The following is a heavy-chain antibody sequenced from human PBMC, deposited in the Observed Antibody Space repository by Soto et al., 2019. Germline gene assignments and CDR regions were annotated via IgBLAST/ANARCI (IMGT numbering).Heavy chain of an antibody. D-gene: IGHD2-21*01. CDR1: GFSISDYA. CDR3: AKDGIRKDDY. Sequence: EVQLFESGGGFRQPGGSLRLSCSAFGFSISDYAISWVRQAPGKGLEWVSSISDSGTKTFHADSLKGRFAISRDTSKNTLYMQMNKRRAEETALYFCAKDGIRKDDYWGQGTVVTVSS. V-gene: IGHV3-23*01. J-gene: IGHJ4*02. CDR2: ISDSGTKT.